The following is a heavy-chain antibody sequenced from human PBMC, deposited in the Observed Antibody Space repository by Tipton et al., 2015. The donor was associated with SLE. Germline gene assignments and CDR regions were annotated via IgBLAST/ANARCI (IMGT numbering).Heavy chain of an antibody. CDR1: GGSFSGYS. Sequence: TLSLTCAVYGGSFSGYSGSWIRQPPGKGLEWMGEINHSGSTNYNPSLKSRVTILVDTSKNQFSLKLSSVTAADTAVYYCASGYSSNADAYWGQGTLVTVSS. CDR2: INHSGST. D-gene: IGHD6-13*01. V-gene: IGHV4-34*01. J-gene: IGHJ4*02. CDR3: ASGYSSNADAY.